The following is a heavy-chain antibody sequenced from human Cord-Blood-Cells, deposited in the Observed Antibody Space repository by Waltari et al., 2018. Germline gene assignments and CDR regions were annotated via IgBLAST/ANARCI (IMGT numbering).Heavy chain of an antibody. Sequence: EVQLVESGGGLVQPGGSLRLSCAASGFTFSSCGLHWFRQAPGKGMVRFSRINRDWGSASYADSVKGRFTIYRDNAKNTLYLQMNSLRAEYTAVYYCAREANWGSALGYWGQGTLVTVSS. CDR1: GFTFSSCG. V-gene: IGHV3-74*01. CDR3: AREANWGSALGY. J-gene: IGHJ4*02. D-gene: IGHD7-27*01. CDR2: INRDWGSA.